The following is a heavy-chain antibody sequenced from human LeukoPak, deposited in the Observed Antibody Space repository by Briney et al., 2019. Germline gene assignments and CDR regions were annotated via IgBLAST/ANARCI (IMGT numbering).Heavy chain of an antibody. D-gene: IGHD3-22*01. J-gene: IGHJ4*02. CDR3: AKVYYYDSSGSLDY. V-gene: IGHV3-23*01. CDR1: GFTFSSYG. CDR2: ISGSGGST. Sequence: GGSLRLSCAASGFTFSSYGMSWVRQAPGKGLEWVSAISGSGGSTYYADSVKGRFTISRDNSKNTLYLQMNSLRAEDTAVYYCAKVYYYDSSGSLDYWGQGTLVTVSS.